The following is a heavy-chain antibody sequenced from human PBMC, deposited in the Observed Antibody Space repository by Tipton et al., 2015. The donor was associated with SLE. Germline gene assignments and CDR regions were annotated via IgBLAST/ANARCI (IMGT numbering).Heavy chain of an antibody. CDR2: IYHDGTP. V-gene: IGHV4-30-2*01. D-gene: IGHD3-10*01. Sequence: TLSLTCAVSGGSMNSGGASLGWIRQPRGNGLEWIGYIYHDGTPYYSPSFKSRVTISVDRSQNQFSLRLRSVTAADTAVYYCAGITDYYGPGDYWGLGNLVTVSS. J-gene: IGHJ4*02. CDR3: AGITDYYGPGDY. CDR1: GGSMNSGGAS.